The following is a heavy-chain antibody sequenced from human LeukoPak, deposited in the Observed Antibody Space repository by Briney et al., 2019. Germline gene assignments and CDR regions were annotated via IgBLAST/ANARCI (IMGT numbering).Heavy chain of an antibody. Sequence: PSETLSLTCTVSGGSISSSSYYWGWIRQPPGKGLEWIGSIYYSGSTYYNPSLKSRVTISVDTSKNQFSLKLSSVTAADTAVYYCASGVRGDYYDSSGYLDYRGQGTLVTVSS. V-gene: IGHV4-39*01. D-gene: IGHD3-22*01. CDR2: IYYSGST. CDR1: GGSISSSSYY. CDR3: ASGVRGDYYDSSGYLDY. J-gene: IGHJ4*02.